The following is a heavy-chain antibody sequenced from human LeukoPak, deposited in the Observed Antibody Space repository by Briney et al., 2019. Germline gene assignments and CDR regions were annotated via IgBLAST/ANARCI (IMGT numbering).Heavy chain of an antibody. V-gene: IGHV3-33*06. J-gene: IGHJ3*02. CDR3: AKDQYYYDSSGYYTDDAFDI. CDR2: IWYDGSNK. Sequence: GRSLRLSCAASGFTFSSYGMHWVRQAPGKGLEWVAVIWYDGSNKYYADSVKGRFTISRDNSKNTLYLQMNSLRAEDTAVYYCAKDQYYYDSSGYYTDDAFDIWGQGTMVTVSS. D-gene: IGHD3-22*01. CDR1: GFTFSSYG.